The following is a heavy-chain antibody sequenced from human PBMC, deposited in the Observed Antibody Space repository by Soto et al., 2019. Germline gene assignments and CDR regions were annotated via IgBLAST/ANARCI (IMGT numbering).Heavy chain of an antibody. CDR3: AREGGGDDKAAAGAGWFDP. Sequence: GGSLRLSCAASGFTVSSNYMSWVRQAPGKGLEWVSVIYSGGSTYYADSVKGRFTISRDNSKNTLYLQMNSLRAEDTAVYYCAREGGGDDKAAAGAGWFDPWGQGTLVTVSS. D-gene: IGHD6-13*01. CDR2: IYSGGST. CDR1: GFTVSSNY. V-gene: IGHV3-66*01. J-gene: IGHJ5*02.